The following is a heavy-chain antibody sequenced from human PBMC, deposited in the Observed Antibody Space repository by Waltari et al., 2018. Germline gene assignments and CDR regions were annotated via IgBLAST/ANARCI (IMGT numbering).Heavy chain of an antibody. J-gene: IGHJ3*02. CDR1: GSSLSSGYY. CDR2: IHHSGST. V-gene: IGHV4-38-2*02. CDR3: ARDYGDYISSDAFDI. D-gene: IGHD4-17*01. Sequence: VQLQESGTGLVMPSETLSLTCTVSGSSLSSGYYWGWIRQPPGKGLEWIAGIHHSGSTYYNLSLKSRVTVSVDTSKKEFSLKLSSVTAADTAVYYCARDYGDYISSDAFDIWGQGTMVTVSS.